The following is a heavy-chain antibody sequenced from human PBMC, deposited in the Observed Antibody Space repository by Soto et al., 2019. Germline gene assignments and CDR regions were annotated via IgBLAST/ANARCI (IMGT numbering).Heavy chain of an antibody. D-gene: IGHD5-12*01. CDR3: AKDQPLASVNLKGYFDL. Sequence: GGSLRLSCAASGFTFSSYGMHWVRQAPGKGLEWVAVISYDGSNKYYADSVKGRFTISRDNSKNTLYLQMNSLRAEDTAVYYCAKDQPLASVNLKGYFDLWGRGTLVTVSS. CDR1: GFTFSSYG. J-gene: IGHJ2*01. CDR2: ISYDGSNK. V-gene: IGHV3-30*18.